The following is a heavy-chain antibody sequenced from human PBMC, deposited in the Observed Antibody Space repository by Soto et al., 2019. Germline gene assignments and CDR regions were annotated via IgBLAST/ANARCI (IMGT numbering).Heavy chain of an antibody. Sequence: GGSLRLSCAASGFTFRNNVLSWVRQAPGKGLDWVSGITGSGRDTYYADSVKGRFTISRDNFKDTMSLEMHYLRPEDTAVYHCAKIPTLYYDSRGFYGWFGPWGQGTQVTVSS. V-gene: IGHV3-23*01. CDR2: ITGSGRDT. D-gene: IGHD3-22*01. CDR1: GFTFRNNV. J-gene: IGHJ5*02. CDR3: AKIPTLYYDSRGFYGWFGP.